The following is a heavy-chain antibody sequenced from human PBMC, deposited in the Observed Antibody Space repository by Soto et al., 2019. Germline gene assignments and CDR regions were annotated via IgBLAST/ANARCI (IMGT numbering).Heavy chain of an antibody. CDR2: ILDTGTTV. D-gene: IGHD3-10*01. J-gene: IGHJ5*02. CDR1: GFSFSSTD. CDR3: VKNSGWFNT. V-gene: IGHV3-23*01. Sequence: FQVLESGGGWVQPGGSLRLSCAASGFSFSSTDMSWVRQAPGKGLEWVSTILDTGTTVFYADSVKGRFTVSRDNSHNTLSVQMNNLRADDTAVYYCVKNSGWFNTWGQGTLVAVSS.